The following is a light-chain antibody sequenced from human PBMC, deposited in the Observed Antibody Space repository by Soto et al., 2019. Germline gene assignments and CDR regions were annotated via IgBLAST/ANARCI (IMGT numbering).Light chain of an antibody. CDR1: SSDVGSYNL. V-gene: IGLV2-23*01. CDR2: EGS. Sequence: QSVLTQPASVSGSPGQSITISCTGTSSDVGSYNLVSWYQHHPGKAPKLIIYEGSTRPSGASNRFSGSKSGNRASLTISRLQTEDEADYYCCSYAGSTTYVLFGGGTKLTVL. CDR3: CSYAGSTTYVL. J-gene: IGLJ2*01.